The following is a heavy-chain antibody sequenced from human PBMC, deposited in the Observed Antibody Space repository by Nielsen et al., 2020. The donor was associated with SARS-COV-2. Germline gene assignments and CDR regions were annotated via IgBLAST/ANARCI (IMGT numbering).Heavy chain of an antibody. Sequence: GGSLRLSCAASGFTFSSYSMNWVRQAPGKGLEWVSSISSSSSYIYYADSVKGRFTISRDNAKNSLYLQMNSLRAEDTALYYCAIGGYYYGSGSDYWGQGTLVTVSS. D-gene: IGHD3-10*01. V-gene: IGHV3-21*04. CDR3: AIGGYYYGSGSDY. J-gene: IGHJ4*02. CDR1: GFTFSSYS. CDR2: ISSSSSYI.